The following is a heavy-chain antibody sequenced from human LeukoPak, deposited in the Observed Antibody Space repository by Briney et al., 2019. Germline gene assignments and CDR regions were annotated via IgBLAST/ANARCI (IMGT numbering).Heavy chain of an antibody. J-gene: IGHJ4*02. CDR3: VHGGSGYSYGPFDY. V-gene: IGHV3-64D*06. Sequence: GGSLRLSCSASGFTFSSYAMHWVRQAPGEGLEYVSAISSNGGSTYYADSVKGRFTISRDNSKNTLYLQMSSLRAEDTAVYYCVHGGSGYSYGPFDYWGQGTLVTVSS. D-gene: IGHD5-18*01. CDR2: ISSNGGST. CDR1: GFTFSSYA.